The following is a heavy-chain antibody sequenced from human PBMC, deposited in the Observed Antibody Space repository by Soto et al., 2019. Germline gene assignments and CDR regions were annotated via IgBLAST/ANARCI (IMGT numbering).Heavy chain of an antibody. CDR3: SKATIQVGGPNFCDS. J-gene: IGHJ4*02. V-gene: IGHV3-30*18. CDR2: ISWDGLAQ. Sequence: VQLVESGGGVVQPGRSLRLLCEASGFTFSRYGMHWVRQAPGMGLEWVAVISWDGLAQYYGDSVKGRFTISRDNSQSTLYLQMNSLRAEDTAIYYCSKATIQVGGPNFCDSCGQGILVTVPS. D-gene: IGHD1-1*01. CDR1: GFTFSRYG.